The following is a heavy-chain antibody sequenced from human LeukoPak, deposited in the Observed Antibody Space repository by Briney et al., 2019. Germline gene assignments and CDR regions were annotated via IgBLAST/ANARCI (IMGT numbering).Heavy chain of an antibody. CDR3: ASFPKRAAVYCYYMDV. Sequence: KPSETLSLTCTVSGGSISSSSYYWGWIRQPPWKGLEWIGSIYYSGSTYYNPSLKSRVTISVDTSKNQFSLKLSSVTAADTAVYYCASFPKRAAVYCYYMDVWGKGTTVTVSS. CDR2: IYYSGST. CDR1: GGSISSSSYY. J-gene: IGHJ6*03. D-gene: IGHD2-15*01. V-gene: IGHV4-39*01.